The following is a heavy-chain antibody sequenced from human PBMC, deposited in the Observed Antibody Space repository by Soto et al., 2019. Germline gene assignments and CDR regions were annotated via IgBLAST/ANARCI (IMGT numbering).Heavy chain of an antibody. J-gene: IGHJ6*02. CDR1: GFTFTHYA. D-gene: IGHD3-3*01. CDR3: ARADLSIFGVVIIPDYYYYYGMDV. Sequence: GGSLRLSCAASGFTFTHYALHWVRQAPGKGLEWVANIKQDGSEKYYVDSVKGRFTISRDNAKNSLYLQMNSLRAEDTAVYYCARADLSIFGVVIIPDYYYYYGMDVWGQGTTVTVSS. V-gene: IGHV3-7*01. CDR2: IKQDGSEK.